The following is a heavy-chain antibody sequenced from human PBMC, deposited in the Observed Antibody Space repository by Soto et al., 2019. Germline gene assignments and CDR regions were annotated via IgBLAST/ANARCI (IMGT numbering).Heavy chain of an antibody. CDR2: ISYDGSNK. Sequence: GGSLRLSCAASGFTFSSYAMHWVRQAPGKGLEWVAVISYDGSNKYYADSVKGRFTISRDNSKNTLYLQMNSLRAEDTAVYYCERVAVAGTATPTYYGMDVCGQGTPLPVS. V-gene: IGHV3-30-3*01. CDR1: GFTFSSYA. CDR3: ERVAVAGTATPTYYGMDV. J-gene: IGHJ6*02. D-gene: IGHD6-19*01.